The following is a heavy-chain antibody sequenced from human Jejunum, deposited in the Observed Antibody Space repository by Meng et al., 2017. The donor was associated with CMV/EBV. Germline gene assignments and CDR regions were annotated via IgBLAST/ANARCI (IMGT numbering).Heavy chain of an antibody. Sequence: SCKASGYSFTTYAMNWVRQAPGQGLEWMGWINANTGNTDYAQGFTGRFVVSLDTSVNTAYLQISGLKAEDTAVYYCAGFLSSTGSLDYWGQGTLVTVSS. J-gene: IGHJ4*02. CDR2: INANTGNT. V-gene: IGHV7-4-1*02. CDR1: GYSFTTYA. D-gene: IGHD1-1*01. CDR3: AGFLSSTGSLDY.